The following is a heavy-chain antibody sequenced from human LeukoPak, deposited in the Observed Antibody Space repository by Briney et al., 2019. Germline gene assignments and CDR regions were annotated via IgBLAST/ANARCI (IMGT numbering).Heavy chain of an antibody. CDR1: GYTFTGYY. J-gene: IGHJ4*02. CDR2: INPNSGGT. Sequence: GASVKVSCKASGYTFTGYYMHWVRQAPGQGLEWMGWINPNSGGTNYAQKFQGWVTMTRDTSISTAYMELSRLRSDDTAVYYCARAGRSGSSSWYYYWGQGTLVTVFS. V-gene: IGHV1-2*04. D-gene: IGHD6-13*01. CDR3: ARAGRSGSSSWYYY.